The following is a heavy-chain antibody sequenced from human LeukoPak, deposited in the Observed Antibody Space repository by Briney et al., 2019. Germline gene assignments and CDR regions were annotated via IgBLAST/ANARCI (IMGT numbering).Heavy chain of an antibody. J-gene: IGHJ6*03. CDR2: MNPNSGNT. V-gene: IGHV1-8*01. CDR3: ARGEVVPAATYYYYYMDV. D-gene: IGHD2-2*01. Sequence: ASVKVSCKASGYTFTSYDINWVRQATGQGLEWMGWMNPNSGNTGYAQKFQGRVTMTRNTSISTAYMELSSLRSEDTAAYYCARGEVVPAATYYYYYMDVWGKGTTVTVSS. CDR1: GYTFTSYD.